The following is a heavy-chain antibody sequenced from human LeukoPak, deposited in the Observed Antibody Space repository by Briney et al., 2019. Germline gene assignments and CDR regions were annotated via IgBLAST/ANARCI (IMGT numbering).Heavy chain of an antibody. CDR3: VRRPDTYRDY. J-gene: IGHJ4*02. D-gene: IGHD1-14*01. CDR1: GYSISSGYY. Sequence: SETLSLTCSVSGYSISSGYYCGWIRQPPGKGLEWIGTIHHSGSTHYNPSLKSRVTISVDTSKNQFSLKLSSVTAADTAVYYCVRRPDTYRDYWGQGTLATVSS. CDR2: IHHSGST. V-gene: IGHV4-38-2*02.